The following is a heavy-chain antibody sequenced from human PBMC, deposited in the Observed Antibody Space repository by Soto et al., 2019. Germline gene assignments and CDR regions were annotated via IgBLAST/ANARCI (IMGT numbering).Heavy chain of an antibody. CDR3: ATDSWVRGSNKWDFEY. CDR2: INAGNGNT. CDR1: GYTFTNHA. J-gene: IGHJ4*01. Sequence: QVQLVQSGAEVKKPGASVKVSCKASGYTFTNHAIYWVRQAPGQRLEWMGWINAGNGNTKYSQTFQGRVTLTRDTSASTAYMELSNLRSEDTAVYYCATDSWVRGSNKWDFEYWGQGTRVTVSS. V-gene: IGHV1-3*01. D-gene: IGHD1-26*01.